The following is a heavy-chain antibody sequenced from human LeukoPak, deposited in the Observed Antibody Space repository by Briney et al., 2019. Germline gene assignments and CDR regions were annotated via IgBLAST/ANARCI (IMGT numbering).Heavy chain of an antibody. CDR2: INAGNGNT. D-gene: IGHD3-3*01. V-gene: IGHV1-3*01. Sequence: ASVKVSFKASGYTFTSYAMHWVRQAPGQRLEWMGWINAGNGNTKYSQKFQGRVTITRDTSASTAYMELSSLRSEDTAVYYCARDTITIFGVVIGWFDPWGQGTLVTVSS. CDR3: ARDTITIFGVVIGWFDP. CDR1: GYTFTSYA. J-gene: IGHJ5*02.